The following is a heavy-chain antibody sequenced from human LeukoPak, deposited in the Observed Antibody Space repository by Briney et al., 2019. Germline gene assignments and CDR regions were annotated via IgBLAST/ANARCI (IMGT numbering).Heavy chain of an antibody. D-gene: IGHD6-19*01. Sequence: GGSLRLSCTASGFTFGDYAMSWFRQAPGKGLEWVGFIRSKAYGGTTEYAASVKGRFTISRDDSKSIAYLQMNSLKIEDTAVYYCNRGGGRGWGYRRLVDYWGQGTLVTVSS. V-gene: IGHV3-49*03. CDR1: GFTFGDYA. J-gene: IGHJ4*02. CDR3: NRGGGRGWGYRRLVDY. CDR2: IRSKAYGGTT.